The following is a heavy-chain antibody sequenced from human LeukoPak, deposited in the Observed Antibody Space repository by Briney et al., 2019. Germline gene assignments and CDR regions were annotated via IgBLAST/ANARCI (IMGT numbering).Heavy chain of an antibody. CDR1: GYTFTSYG. V-gene: IGHV1-18*01. CDR3: ARDRGYSGYGNSWFDP. CDR2: ISAYNGNT. D-gene: IGHD5-12*01. Sequence: ASVKVSCKASGYTFTSYGISWVRQAPGQGLEWMGWISAYNGNTNYAQKLQGRVTMTIDTSTSTAYMELRSLRSDDTAVYYCARDRGYSGYGNSWFDPWGQGTLVTVSS. J-gene: IGHJ5*02.